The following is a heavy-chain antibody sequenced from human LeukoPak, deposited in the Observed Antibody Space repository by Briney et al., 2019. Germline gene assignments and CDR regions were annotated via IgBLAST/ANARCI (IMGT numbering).Heavy chain of an antibody. Sequence: ASVKVSCKASGYTFTSYGISWVRQAPGQGLEWMGWISAYSGDTNYAQKFQGRVTITADESTSTAYMELSSLRSEDTAVYYCAGGPNLGYSYGYTSGYYYGMDVWGQGTTVTVSS. CDR1: GYTFTSYG. CDR3: AGGPNLGYSYGYTSGYYYGMDV. D-gene: IGHD5-18*01. V-gene: IGHV1-18*01. J-gene: IGHJ6*02. CDR2: ISAYSGDT.